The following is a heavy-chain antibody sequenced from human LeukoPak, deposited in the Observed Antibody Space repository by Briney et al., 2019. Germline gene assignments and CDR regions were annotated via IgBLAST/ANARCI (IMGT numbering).Heavy chain of an antibody. Sequence: PSETLSLTCTVSGGSISSSSYYWGWIRQPPGKGLEWIGSIYYSGSTYYNPSLKSRVTISVDTSKNQFSLKLGSVTAADTAVYYCARRTTIFGVVTDDYWGQGTLVTVSS. CDR1: GGSISSSSYY. CDR3: ARRTTIFGVVTDDY. CDR2: IYYSGST. J-gene: IGHJ4*02. D-gene: IGHD3-3*01. V-gene: IGHV4-39*01.